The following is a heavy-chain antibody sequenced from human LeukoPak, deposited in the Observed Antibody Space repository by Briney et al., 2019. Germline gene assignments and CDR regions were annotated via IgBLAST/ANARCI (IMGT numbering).Heavy chain of an antibody. Sequence: ASVKVSCKASGYTFTGYYMHWVRQAPGQGLEWMGRINPNGGGTNYAQKFQGRVTMTRDTSISTAYMELSRLRSDDTAVYYCARVKYCSSTSCYHYYYYYGMDVWGQGTTVTVSS. CDR2: INPNGGGT. CDR1: GYTFTGYY. D-gene: IGHD2-2*01. V-gene: IGHV1-2*06. CDR3: ARVKYCSSTSCYHYYYYYGMDV. J-gene: IGHJ6*02.